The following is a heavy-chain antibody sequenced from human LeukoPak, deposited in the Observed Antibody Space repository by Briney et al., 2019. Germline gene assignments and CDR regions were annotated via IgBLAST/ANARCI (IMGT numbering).Heavy chain of an antibody. D-gene: IGHD5-12*01. V-gene: IGHV4-4*02. CDR1: GGSISSSNW. CDR3: ARTAGLYSGYVHFDY. CDR2: IYHSGST. Sequence: PSETLSLTCAVSGGSISSSNWWSWVRQPPGKGLEWIGEIYHSGSTNYNPSLKSRVTISVDTSKNQFSLKLSSVTAADTAVYYCARTAGLYSGYVHFDYWGQGTLVTVSS. J-gene: IGHJ4*02.